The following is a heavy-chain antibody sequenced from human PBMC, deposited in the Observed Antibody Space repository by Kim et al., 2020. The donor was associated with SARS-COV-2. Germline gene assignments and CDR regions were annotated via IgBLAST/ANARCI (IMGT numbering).Heavy chain of an antibody. D-gene: IGHD3-10*01. V-gene: IGHV1-24*01. CDR3: ATVESPTYYYGSGTYGMDV. CDR1: GYTLTELS. J-gene: IGHJ6*02. Sequence: ASVKVSCKVSGYTLTELSMHWVRQAPGKGLEWMGGFDPEDGETIYAQKFQGRVTMTEDTSTDTAYMELSSLRSEDTAVYYCATVESPTYYYGSGTYGMDVWGQGTTVTVSS. CDR2: FDPEDGET.